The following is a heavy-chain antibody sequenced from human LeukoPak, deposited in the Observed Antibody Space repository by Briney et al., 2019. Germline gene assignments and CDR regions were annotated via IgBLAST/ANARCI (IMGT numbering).Heavy chain of an antibody. Sequence: GGSLRLSCAASGFTFSSYSMNWVRQAPGKGLEWVSSISSSSSYIYYADSVKGRFTISRDNAKNSLYLQMNSLRAEDTAVYYCARVANYDILTGYNYYFDYWGQGTLVTVSS. CDR2: ISSSSSYI. V-gene: IGHV3-21*01. CDR3: ARVANYDILTGYNYYFDY. J-gene: IGHJ4*02. CDR1: GFTFSSYS. D-gene: IGHD3-9*01.